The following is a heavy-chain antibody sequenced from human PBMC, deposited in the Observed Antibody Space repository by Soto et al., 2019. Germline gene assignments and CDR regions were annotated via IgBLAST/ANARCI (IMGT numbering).Heavy chain of an antibody. J-gene: IGHJ4*02. CDR3: ARERQWESLPY. Sequence: QVQLVQSGAEVKKPGASVKVSCEAYGYTFRNDGITWVRQAPGQGLEWMGWVSAYNRNTNYAQKFQERFTMTTDTSTSTAYMELRSLRSDDTAIYCCARERQWESLPYWGQGTLVTVSS. V-gene: IGHV1-18*01. D-gene: IGHD1-26*01. CDR1: GYTFRNDG. CDR2: VSAYNRNT.